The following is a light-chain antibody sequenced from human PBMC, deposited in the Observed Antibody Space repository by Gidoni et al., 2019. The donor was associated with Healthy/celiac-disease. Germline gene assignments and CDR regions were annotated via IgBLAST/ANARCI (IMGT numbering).Light chain of an antibody. CDR1: QSLLHSNGYNY. CDR3: RQALQTLPFT. CDR2: LGS. V-gene: IGKV2-28*01. Sequence: DIVMTQSPLSLPVTPGEPASISCRSSQSLLHSNGYNYLDWYLQKPGQSPQLLIYLGSNRASGVPDRFSGSGSGTDFTLKISRVEAEDVGVYYCRQALQTLPFTFGPGTKVDIK. J-gene: IGKJ3*01.